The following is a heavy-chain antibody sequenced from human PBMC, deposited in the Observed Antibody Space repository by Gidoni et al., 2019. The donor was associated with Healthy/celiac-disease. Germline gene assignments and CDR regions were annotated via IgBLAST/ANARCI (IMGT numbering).Heavy chain of an antibody. V-gene: IGHV3-48*02. Sequence: EVQMVESGGGLVQPGGSRRLSCAASGFTVSSYSMNWVRQAPGKGMEWVSYISSSSSTIYYADSVKGRFTISRDNANNSLYLQMNSLRDEDTAVYYCARGGIDVVVVAATLYYYGMDVWGQGTTVTVSS. CDR3: ARGGIDVVVVAATLYYYGMDV. J-gene: IGHJ6*02. CDR1: GFTVSSYS. D-gene: IGHD2-15*01. CDR2: ISSSSSTI.